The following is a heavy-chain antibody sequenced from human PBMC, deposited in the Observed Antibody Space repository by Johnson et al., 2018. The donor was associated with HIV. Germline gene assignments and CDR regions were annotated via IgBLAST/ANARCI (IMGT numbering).Heavy chain of an antibody. V-gene: IGHV3-30-3*01. CDR1: GFTFSNYA. Sequence: QVQLVESGGGVVQPGRSLRLSCAASGFTFSNYAMHWVRQAPGKGLEWVAVISYDGSKKNYADSVKGRFSISRDNSKNTVYLQMNSLRAEDTAVYYCAKGCRWLLERTYAFDIWGQGTMVTVSS. CDR3: AKGCRWLLERTYAFDI. D-gene: IGHD3-22*01. CDR2: ISYDGSKK. J-gene: IGHJ3*02.